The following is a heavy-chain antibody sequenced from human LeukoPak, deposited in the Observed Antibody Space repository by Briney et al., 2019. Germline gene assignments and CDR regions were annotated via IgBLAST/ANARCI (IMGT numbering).Heavy chain of an antibody. D-gene: IGHD3-22*01. J-gene: IGHJ4*02. CDR1: GYTFTGYY. Sequence: SSEKVSCKASGYTFTGYYMHWVRQAPGQGLEWMGWINPNSGGTNYAQKFQGRATMTRDTSISTAYMELSRLRSYDTAVYYCARPLYYYGSSGYYYLHYWVQGTLVTVSS. CDR3: ARPLYYYGSSGYYYLHY. V-gene: IGHV1-2*02. CDR2: INPNSGGT.